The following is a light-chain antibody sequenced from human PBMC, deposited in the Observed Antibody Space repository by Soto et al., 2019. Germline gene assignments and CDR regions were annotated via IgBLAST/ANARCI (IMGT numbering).Light chain of an antibody. CDR3: VQHNSYPWT. CDR2: SAA. Sequence: DIQMTQSPSSLSASVGDRVTITCRASQGIRNDLAWYQQKPGTAPQHLIYSAASLQSGVPSRFSGSGSGTEFTLTISSLQPEDFATYYCVQHNSYPWTFGQGTKVEIK. V-gene: IGKV1-17*01. J-gene: IGKJ1*01. CDR1: QGIRND.